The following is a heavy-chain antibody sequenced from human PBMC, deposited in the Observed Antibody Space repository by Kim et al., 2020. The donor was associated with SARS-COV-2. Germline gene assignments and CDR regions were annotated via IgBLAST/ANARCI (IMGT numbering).Heavy chain of an antibody. J-gene: IGHJ6*02. CDR2: IIPIFGTA. CDR3: ADTSSGSRGSYYYYGMDV. D-gene: IGHD1-26*01. CDR1: GGTFSSYA. Sequence: SVKVSCKASGGTFSSYAISWVRQAPGQGLEWMGGIIPIFGTANYAQKFQGRVTITADESTSTAYMELSSLRSEDTAVYYCADTSSGSRGSYYYYGMDVWGQGTTVTVSS. V-gene: IGHV1-69*13.